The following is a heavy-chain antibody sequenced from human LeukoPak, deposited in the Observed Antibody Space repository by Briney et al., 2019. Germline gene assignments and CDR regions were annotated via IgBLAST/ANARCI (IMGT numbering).Heavy chain of an antibody. J-gene: IGHJ4*01. CDR2: VHYSGTN. V-gene: IGHV4-59*08. CDR3: VRQKAVSADFEY. CDR1: GGSISYYC. Sequence: SETLSLTCTVSGGSISYYCWSWFRQSPGKGLEWIGNVHYSGTNTYNPSLESRLSMSVDTSKNQFSLTLNSATAADTAVYYCVRQKAVSADFEYWGQGTLVTVAS. D-gene: IGHD1-26*01.